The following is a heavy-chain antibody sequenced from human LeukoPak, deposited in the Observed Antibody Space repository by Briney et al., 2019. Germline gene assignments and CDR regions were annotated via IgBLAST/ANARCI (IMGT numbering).Heavy chain of an antibody. D-gene: IGHD1-1*01. J-gene: IGHJ4*02. CDR1: GFTVTSNF. CDR2: IYDRGDT. Sequence: PGGSLRLSCAVSGFTVTSNFMSWVRQAPGKGLEWVSVIYDRGDTYYADSVKGRFTVSRDTSKNTLYLQLNNLGAEDTAVYYCAGRRANTCNFCFVYWGQGTLVTVPS. V-gene: IGHV3-66*02. CDR3: AGRRANTCNFCFVY.